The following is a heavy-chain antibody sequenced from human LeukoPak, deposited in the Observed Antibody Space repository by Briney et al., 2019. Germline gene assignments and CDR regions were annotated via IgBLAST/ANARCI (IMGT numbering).Heavy chain of an antibody. J-gene: IGHJ5*02. Sequence: GGSLRLSCAASGFTFSSYAMSWVRQAPGKGLEWVSAISGGGGSTYCADSVKGRFTISRDNSKNTLYLQMNSLRAEDTAVYYCAKSEAAAGPNWFDPWGQGTLVTVSS. CDR1: GFTFSSYA. V-gene: IGHV3-23*01. CDR2: ISGGGGST. D-gene: IGHD6-13*01. CDR3: AKSEAAAGPNWFDP.